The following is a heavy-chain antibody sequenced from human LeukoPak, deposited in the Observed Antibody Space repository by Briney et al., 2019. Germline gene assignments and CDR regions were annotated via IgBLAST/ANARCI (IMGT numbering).Heavy chain of an antibody. CDR1: GYTFTGYY. D-gene: IGHD5-12*01. CDR2: INPNSGGT. V-gene: IGHV1-2*02. CDR3: ARNLATDYYYYGMDV. J-gene: IGHJ6*02. Sequence: ASVKVSCKASGYTFTGYYMHWVRQAPGQGPEWMGWINPNSGGTNYAQKFQGRVTMTRDTSISTAYMELSRLRSDDTAVYYCARNLATDYYYYGMDVWGQGTTVTVSS.